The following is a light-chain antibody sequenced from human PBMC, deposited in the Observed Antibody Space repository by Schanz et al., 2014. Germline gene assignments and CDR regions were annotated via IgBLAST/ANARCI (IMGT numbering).Light chain of an antibody. CDR2: EVS. J-gene: IGLJ1*01. Sequence: QSALTQPASVSGSPGQSITISCTGTGSDVGGYNYVSWYQQHPGKAPKLMIYEVSKRPSGVPDRFSGSKSGNTASLTISGLQAEDEADYYCFSYAGSGLYVFGTGTKLTVL. CDR3: FSYAGSGLYV. CDR1: GSDVGGYNY. V-gene: IGLV2-8*01.